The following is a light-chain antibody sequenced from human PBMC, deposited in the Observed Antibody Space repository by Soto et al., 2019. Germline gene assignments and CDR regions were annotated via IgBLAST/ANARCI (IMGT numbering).Light chain of an antibody. V-gene: IGKV1-5*01. CDR3: EQYNSYSRT. CDR1: QSISSY. J-gene: IGKJ1*01. CDR2: DAS. Sequence: DIQRTSSPCSMAASVGGRVIISRRASQSISSYLNWYQQKPGKAPKLLIYDASSLESGVPSRFSGSGSGTEFTLTIRSLQPYDFATYICEQYNSYSRTFGQGTKVDIK.